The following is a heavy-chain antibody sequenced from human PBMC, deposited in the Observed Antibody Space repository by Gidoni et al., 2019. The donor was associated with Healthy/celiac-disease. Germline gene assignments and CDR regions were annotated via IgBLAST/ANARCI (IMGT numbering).Heavy chain of an antibody. CDR1: GYSFPSYW. D-gene: IGHD3-3*01. V-gene: IGHV5-10-1*03. J-gene: IGHJ3*02. CDR3: ARLFRVNDAFDI. CDR2: IDPLYSYT. Sequence: EVQLVQSGAEVKKPGESMRISCKGSGYSFPSYWISWVRQMPGTGLEWMVRIDPLYSYTTSSPSFQGHVTISADKSISTAYLQWSSLQSSDTAMYYCARLFRVNDAFDIWGQGTMVTVSS.